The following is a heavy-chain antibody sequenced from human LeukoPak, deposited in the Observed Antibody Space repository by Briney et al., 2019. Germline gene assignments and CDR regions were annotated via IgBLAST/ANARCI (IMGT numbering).Heavy chain of an antibody. V-gene: IGHV1-69*04. CDR1: GGTFISYA. CDR3: ARDRALVRDLWSPSAFDY. CDR2: IIPIFGIA. J-gene: IGHJ4*02. Sequence: SVKVSCKASGGTFISYAFSWVRQAPGQGLEWMGRIIPIFGIANYAQKFQGRVTITADKSTSTAYMELSSLRSEDTAVYYCARDRALVRDLWSPSAFDYWGQGTQVTVSS. D-gene: IGHD3-10*01.